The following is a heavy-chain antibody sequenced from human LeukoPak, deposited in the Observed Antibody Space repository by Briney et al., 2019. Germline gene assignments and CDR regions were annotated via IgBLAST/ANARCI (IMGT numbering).Heavy chain of an antibody. J-gene: IGHJ1*01. CDR2: IIPIFGTA. Sequence: SVKVSCKXSGGTFSSYAISWVRQAPGQGLEWMGGIIPIFGTANYSQKFQGRVTITTDESTSTAYMELSSLRSEDTAVYYCAIPAAGPLGFQHWGQGTLVTVSS. CDR1: GGTFSSYA. V-gene: IGHV1-69*05. D-gene: IGHD6-13*01. CDR3: AIPAAGPLGFQH.